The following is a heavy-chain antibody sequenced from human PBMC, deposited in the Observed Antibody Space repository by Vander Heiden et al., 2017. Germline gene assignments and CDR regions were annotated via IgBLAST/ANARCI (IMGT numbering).Heavy chain of an antibody. CDR2: INPSGGST. V-gene: IGHV1-46*01. Sequence: QVQLVQSGAEVKKPGASVKVSCKASGYTFTSYYMHWVRQAPGQGLEWMGIINPSGGSTSYAQKFQGRVTMTRDTSTSTVYMELSSLRSEDTAVYYCARDSYSGYEPTYYYYYGMDVWGQGTTVTVSS. CDR1: GYTFTSYY. CDR3: ARDSYSGYEPTYYYYYGMDV. J-gene: IGHJ6*02. D-gene: IGHD5-12*01.